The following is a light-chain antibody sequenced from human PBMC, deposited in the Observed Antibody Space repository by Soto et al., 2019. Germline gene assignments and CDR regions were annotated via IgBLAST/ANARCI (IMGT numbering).Light chain of an antibody. J-gene: IGKJ5*01. V-gene: IGKV1-5*03. CDR2: KAS. CDR3: QQYNNWPPIT. Sequence: DIQMTQSPSTLCASVGDRVTITCRASQRISSSWLAWYQQKPGNAPKLLIYKASSLESGVPSRFSGSGSGTDFTLTISSLQSGDFAVYYCQQYNNWPPITFGQGTRLEIK. CDR1: QRISSSW.